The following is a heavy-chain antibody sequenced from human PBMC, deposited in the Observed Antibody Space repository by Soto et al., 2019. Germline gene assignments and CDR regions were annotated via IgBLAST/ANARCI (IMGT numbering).Heavy chain of an antibody. Sequence: QAQLVQSGAEVKKPGSSVKVSCKASGGTFSSYAISWVRQAPGQGLEWMGGFIPIFGTANYAQKCQGRVTITADESTSTAYMELSSQRPEDTAVYFCANRHDGYDILTDYYALDAFDIWGQGTMVTVSS. CDR2: FIPIFGTA. CDR3: ANRHDGYDILTDYYALDAFDI. J-gene: IGHJ3*02. V-gene: IGHV1-69*01. D-gene: IGHD3-9*01. CDR1: GGTFSSYA.